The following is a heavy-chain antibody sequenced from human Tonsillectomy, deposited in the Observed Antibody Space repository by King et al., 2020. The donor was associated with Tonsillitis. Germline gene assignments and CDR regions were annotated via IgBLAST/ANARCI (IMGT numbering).Heavy chain of an antibody. CDR2: ISHSGKT. D-gene: IGHD6-13*01. V-gene: IGHV4-38-2*02. CDR1: AFSISSGYF. Sequence: LQLQESGPGLVKPSETLSLTCAVPAFSISSGYFWGWIRQPPGKGLEWIAIISHSGKTYYNPSLKSRVTIPVDPSKNQFSLKLSSLTAADTAVYYWARDGVEPQLAGNFYYYYGMDVWGQGTTVTVPS. J-gene: IGHJ6*02. CDR3: ARDGVEPQLAGNFYYYYGMDV.